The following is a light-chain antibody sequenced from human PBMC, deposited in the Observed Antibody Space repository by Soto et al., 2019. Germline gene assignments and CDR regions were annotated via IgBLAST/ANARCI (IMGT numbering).Light chain of an antibody. CDR3: QVYGPSRTIT. Sequence: EIVFTQSPATLSVSPGERATLSCRASQSVSSNLAWYQQTPGQAPRLLMYGVSIRANGIPARFTGSGSWADLTLTISRLEPEDFAVYYCQVYGPSRTITFGQGTRLEIK. CDR2: GVS. CDR1: QSVSSN. J-gene: IGKJ5*01. V-gene: IGKV3-20*01.